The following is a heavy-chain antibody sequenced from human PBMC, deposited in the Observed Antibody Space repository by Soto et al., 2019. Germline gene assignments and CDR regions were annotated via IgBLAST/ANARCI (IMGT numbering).Heavy chain of an antibody. J-gene: IGHJ4*02. V-gene: IGHV4-34*01. D-gene: IGHD3-10*01. CDR1: GGSFSGYY. CDR2: INHSGST. Sequence: ASETLSLTCAVYGGSFSGYYWSWIRQPPGKGLEWIGEINHSGSTNYNPSLKSRVTISVDTSKNQFSLKLSSVTAADTAVYYCARGPRQRVRGMIKMGYFDYWGQGTLVTVSP. CDR3: ARGPRQRVRGMIKMGYFDY.